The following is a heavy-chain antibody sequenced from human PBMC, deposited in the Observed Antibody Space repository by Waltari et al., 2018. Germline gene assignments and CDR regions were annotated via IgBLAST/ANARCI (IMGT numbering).Heavy chain of an antibody. D-gene: IGHD2-21*02. Sequence: QVQLVQSGAEVKKPGASVKVSCKASGYTFTSYAMHWVRQAPGQRLEWMGWINAGNGNTKYSQKFQGRVTIARDTSASTAYMELSSLRSEDTAVYYCARALAYCGGDCYSDFDYWGQGTLVTVS. CDR1: GYTFTSYA. V-gene: IGHV1-3*01. CDR3: ARALAYCGGDCYSDFDY. CDR2: INAGNGNT. J-gene: IGHJ4*02.